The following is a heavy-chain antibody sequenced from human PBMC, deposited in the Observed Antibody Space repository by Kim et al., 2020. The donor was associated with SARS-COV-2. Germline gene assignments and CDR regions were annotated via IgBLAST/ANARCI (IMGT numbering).Heavy chain of an antibody. Sequence: GGSLRLSCTASGFTFDDFAMGWVRQAPGKGLEWVGFIRTKTYGGTAEYAASMKGRFTISRDDSKSIAYLQMNSLKTEDTGVYYCTRVPARITIKFGEVIVGGPDYWGQGTLVTVSS. J-gene: IGHJ4*02. CDR2: IRTKTYGGTA. CDR1: GFTFDDFA. D-gene: IGHD3-16*02. V-gene: IGHV3-49*04. CDR3: TRVPARITIKFGEVIVGGPDY.